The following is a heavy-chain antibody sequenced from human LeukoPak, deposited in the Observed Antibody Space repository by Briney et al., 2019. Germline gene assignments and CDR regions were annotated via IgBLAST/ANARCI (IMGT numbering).Heavy chain of an antibody. CDR1: GGSINNYY. CDR3: ARNGDYYEKSGYYYLFDF. D-gene: IGHD3-22*01. J-gene: IGHJ4*02. V-gene: IGHV4-59*01. Sequence: SETLSLACTVSGGSINNYYWSCIRQPPGKGLEYIGYIYYSGSANYNPSLKSRVTISVDPSKNQFSLKLSSVTAADTAVYYCARNGDYYEKSGYYYLFDFWGQGTLVTVSS. CDR2: IYYSGSA.